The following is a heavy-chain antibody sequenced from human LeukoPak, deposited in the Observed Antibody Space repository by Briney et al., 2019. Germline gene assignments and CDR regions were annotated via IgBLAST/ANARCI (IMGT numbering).Heavy chain of an antibody. V-gene: IGHV1-18*01. D-gene: IGHD2-2*01. CDR2: INTYNGNT. CDR1: GYTFISYG. CDR3: ARYQLPLDAFDI. J-gene: IGHJ3*02. Sequence: ASVKVSFKASGYTFISYGISWVRPGPGEGREWMGWINTYNGNTNYAQKLQDRVTMTTDTSASTDYMELRSLRSDDTAVYYCARYQLPLDAFDIWGQGTMVTVSS.